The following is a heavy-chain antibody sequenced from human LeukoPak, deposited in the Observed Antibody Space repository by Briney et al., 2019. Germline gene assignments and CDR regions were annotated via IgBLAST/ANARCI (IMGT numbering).Heavy chain of an antibody. V-gene: IGHV4-34*01. CDR3: ARDGYCSGGSCQEFDY. CDR2: INHSGST. Sequence: SETLSLTCTVSGGSISSYYWSWIRQPPGKGLEWIGEINHSGSTNYNPSLKSRVTISVDTSKNQFSLKLSSVTAADTAVYYCARDGYCSGGSCQEFDYWGQGTLVTVSS. J-gene: IGHJ4*02. D-gene: IGHD2-15*01. CDR1: GGSISSYY.